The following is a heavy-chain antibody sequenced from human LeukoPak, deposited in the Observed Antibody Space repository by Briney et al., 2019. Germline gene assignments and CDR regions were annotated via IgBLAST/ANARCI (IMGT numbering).Heavy chain of an antibody. CDR1: GGSISSVDYY. Sequence: SDTLSLTCTVSGGSISSVDYYWSWIRQPPGKGLEWIGYIYYSGSTYYNPSLKSRVTISVDTSKNQFSLKLSSVTAADTAVYYCARATDVTAFDYWGQGTLVTVSS. D-gene: IGHD4-11*01. J-gene: IGHJ4*02. V-gene: IGHV4-30-4*02. CDR3: ARATDVTAFDY. CDR2: IYYSGST.